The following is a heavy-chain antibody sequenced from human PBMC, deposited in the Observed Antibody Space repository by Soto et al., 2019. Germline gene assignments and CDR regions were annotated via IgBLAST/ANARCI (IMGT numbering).Heavy chain of an antibody. CDR2: ISSDGGRT. D-gene: IGHD3-22*01. Sequence: GGSLRLSCSASGFTFRSYVMHWVRQAPGKGLEFVSAISSDGGRTYYADSVKGRFTVSRDNSKNTLYFQMSSLRTEDTAVYYCVKDGDYYDSSGDYYEGYFDSWGQGT. CDR3: VKDGDYYDSSGDYYEGYFDS. J-gene: IGHJ4*02. CDR1: GFTFRSYV. V-gene: IGHV3-64D*06.